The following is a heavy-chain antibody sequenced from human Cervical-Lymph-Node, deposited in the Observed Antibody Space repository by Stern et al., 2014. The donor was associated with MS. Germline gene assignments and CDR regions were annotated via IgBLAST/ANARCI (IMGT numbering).Heavy chain of an antibody. Sequence: VQLVESGGGLVKPGGSLRLSCAASGFTFSDYYMSWIRQAPGKGLEWVSYISSSGSTIYYADSVKGRFTISRDNAKNSLYLQMNSLRAEDTAVYYCAREREDYLDYGDYVSEGDIVAFDIWGQGTMVTVSS. CDR3: AREREDYLDYGDYVSEGDIVAFDI. CDR2: ISSSGSTI. CDR1: GFTFSDYY. D-gene: IGHD4-17*01. J-gene: IGHJ3*02. V-gene: IGHV3-11*01.